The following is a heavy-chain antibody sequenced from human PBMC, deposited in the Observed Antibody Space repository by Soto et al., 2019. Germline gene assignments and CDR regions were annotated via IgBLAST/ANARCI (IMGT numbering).Heavy chain of an antibody. V-gene: IGHV3-30*03. J-gene: IGHJ4*02. Sequence: QVQLVESGGGVVQPGRSLRLSCVASGFTFSSYGMHWVRQAPGKGLEWVAVISYDGSNKYYADSVKGRFTISRDNSKNTLYLQMYSLRAEDTAVYYCARSPYSVSYLAYFDYWGQGTLVTVSS. CDR1: GFTFSSYG. CDR2: ISYDGSNK. CDR3: ARSPYSVSYLAYFDY. D-gene: IGHD1-26*01.